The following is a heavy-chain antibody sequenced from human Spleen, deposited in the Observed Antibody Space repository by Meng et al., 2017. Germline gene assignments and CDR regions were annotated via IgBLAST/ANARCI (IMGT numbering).Heavy chain of an antibody. Sequence: ASVKVSCKASGGTFSSYAISWVRQAPGQGLEWMGWISAYNGNTNYAQKLQGRVTMTTDTSTSTAYMELRSLRSDDTAVYYCARDRSSRAIDYWGQGTLVTVSS. CDR3: ARDRSSRAIDY. V-gene: IGHV1-18*01. CDR1: GGTFSSYA. D-gene: IGHD1-26*01. CDR2: ISAYNGNT. J-gene: IGHJ4*02.